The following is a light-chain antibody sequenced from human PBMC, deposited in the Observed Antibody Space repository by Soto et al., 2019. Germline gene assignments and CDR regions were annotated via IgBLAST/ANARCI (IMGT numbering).Light chain of an antibody. V-gene: IGKV3-11*01. CDR3: QQRGTWPLT. CDR1: LSVSSI. CDR2: AAS. J-gene: IGKJ4*01. Sequence: EVVLTQSPGTLALSRGERATLSCRASLSVSSILAWYQQKAGQAPRPLIYAASSRAPGVPARFSGSGSGTDFTLSISSLEPEDFAVYYCQQRGTWPLTFGGGTKVDIK.